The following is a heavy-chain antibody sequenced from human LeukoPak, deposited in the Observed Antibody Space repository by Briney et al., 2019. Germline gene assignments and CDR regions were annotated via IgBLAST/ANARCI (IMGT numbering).Heavy chain of an antibody. CDR2: ISSSSSYI. CDR3: AREHILTGFDY. V-gene: IGHV3-21*01. CDR1: GLTFSSYS. D-gene: IGHD3-9*01. Sequence: PGGSLRLSCAASGLTFSSYSMNWVRQAPGKGLEWVSSISSSSSYIYYADSVKGRFTISRDNAKNSLYLQMNSLRAEDTAVYYCAREHILTGFDYWGQGTLVTVSS. J-gene: IGHJ4*02.